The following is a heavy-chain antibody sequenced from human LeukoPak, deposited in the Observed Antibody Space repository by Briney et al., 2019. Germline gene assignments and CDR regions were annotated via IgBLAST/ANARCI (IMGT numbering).Heavy chain of an antibody. Sequence: XXLKLVSGINWNGVSTGYADSVKGRFTISRDNARKSMYLQMNSLRAEDTALYYCARDLASSDVWGKGTTVTVSS. J-gene: IGHJ6*04. CDR3: ARDLASSDV. CDR2: INWNGVST. V-gene: IGHV3-20*03. D-gene: IGHD3-16*01.